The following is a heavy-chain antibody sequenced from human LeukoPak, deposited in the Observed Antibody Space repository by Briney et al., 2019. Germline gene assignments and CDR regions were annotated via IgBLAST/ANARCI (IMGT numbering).Heavy chain of an antibody. J-gene: IGHJ4*02. V-gene: IGHV3-30-3*01. CDR1: GFTFSSYS. CDR3: VWNGLSL. D-gene: IGHD1-1*01. CDR2: ISYDGTNE. Sequence: GRSLRLSCAASGFTFSSYSMHWVRQAPGKGLGWVAVISYDGTNEYNADSVKGRFTISRDNSKNTLYLQMNSLRAEDTAVYSCVWNGLSLWGQGTLVTVPS.